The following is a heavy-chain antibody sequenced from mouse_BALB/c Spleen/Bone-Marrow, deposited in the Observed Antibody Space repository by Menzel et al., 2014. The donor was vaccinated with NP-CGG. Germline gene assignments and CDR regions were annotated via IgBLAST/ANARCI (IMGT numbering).Heavy chain of an antibody. Sequence: EVHLVESGAELVKPGASVKLSCTASGFNIKDTYMHWVKQRPEQGLEWIGRIDPANGNTKYDPKFQGKATITADTSSNTAYPQLSSLTSEDTAVYYCVRSREYYFDYWGQGTTLTVSS. CDR2: IDPANGNT. CDR3: VRSREYYFDY. V-gene: IGHV14-3*02. CDR1: GFNIKDTY. D-gene: IGHD1-1*01. J-gene: IGHJ2*01.